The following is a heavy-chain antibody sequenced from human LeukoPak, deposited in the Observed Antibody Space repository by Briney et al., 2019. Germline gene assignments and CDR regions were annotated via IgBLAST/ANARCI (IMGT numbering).Heavy chain of an antibody. D-gene: IGHD2-2*01. CDR3: ARLGVVVVPAAKTLINWFDP. CDR2: IYHSGST. V-gene: IGHV4-38-2*01. J-gene: IGHJ5*02. Sequence: SETLSLTCAVSGYSISSGYYWGWIRQPPGKGLEWIGSIYHSGSTYYNPSLKSQVTISVDTSKNQFSLKLSSVTAADTAVYYCARLGVVVVPAAKTLINWFDPWGQGTLVTVSS. CDR1: GYSISSGYY.